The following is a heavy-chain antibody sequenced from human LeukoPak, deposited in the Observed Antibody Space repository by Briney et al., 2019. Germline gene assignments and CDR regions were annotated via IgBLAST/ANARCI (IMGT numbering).Heavy chain of an antibody. CDR2: IYNNGST. Sequence: SETLSLTCTFSGGSIIRYYWSWIRQPAGKGLEGIGRIYNNGSTNLNPSLKSRVTMSVDTSKNQFSLKLSSLTAADTAVYYCARRKGGDGPWYFDLWGRGTLVTVSS. D-gene: IGHD2-21*02. CDR1: GGSIIRYY. CDR3: ARRKGGDGPWYFDL. J-gene: IGHJ2*01. V-gene: IGHV4-4*07.